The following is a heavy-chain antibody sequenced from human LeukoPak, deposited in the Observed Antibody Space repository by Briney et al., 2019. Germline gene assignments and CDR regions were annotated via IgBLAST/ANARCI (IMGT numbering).Heavy chain of an antibody. D-gene: IGHD3-22*01. CDR2: ISNNGGYT. Sequence: GGSLRLSCAASGFTFSSSAMSWVRQAPGKGLEWVSAISNNGGYTYYADSVQGRFTISRDNSKSTLCLQMNSLRAEDTAAYYCAKGSYYDSSGSFYFDYWGQGTLVTVSS. V-gene: IGHV3-23*01. J-gene: IGHJ4*02. CDR1: GFTFSSSA. CDR3: AKGSYYDSSGSFYFDY.